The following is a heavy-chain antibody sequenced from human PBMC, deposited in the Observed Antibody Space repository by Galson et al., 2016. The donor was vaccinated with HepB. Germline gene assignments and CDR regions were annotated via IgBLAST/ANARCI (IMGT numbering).Heavy chain of an antibody. Sequence: SLRLSCAASGFTFSRYWMSWVRQAPGKGLEWVAVIWSDDSIQYYGNPVEGRFTISRDNSENTVSLQMDNLRDEDTAVYYCARDQGSGGWNKGWFDPWGQGTLVTVSS. D-gene: IGHD1/OR15-1a*01. CDR2: IWSDDSIQ. CDR3: ARDQGSGGWNKGWFDP. V-gene: IGHV3-33*07. CDR1: GFTFSRYW. J-gene: IGHJ5*02.